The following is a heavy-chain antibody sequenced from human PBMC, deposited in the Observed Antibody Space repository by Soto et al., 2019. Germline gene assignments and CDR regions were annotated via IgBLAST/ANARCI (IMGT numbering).Heavy chain of an antibody. CDR1: GFTFSSYA. D-gene: IGHD1-26*01. CDR3: AKARRELFLPTYLDY. V-gene: IGHV3-23*01. CDR2: ISGSGGST. J-gene: IGHJ4*02. Sequence: EVQLLESGGGLVQPGGSLRLSCAASGFTFSSYAMSWVRQAPGKGLEWVSAISGSGGSTYYADSVKGRFTISRDNSKNMLYLQMNSLRAEDTAVYYCAKARRELFLPTYLDYWGQGTLVTVSS.